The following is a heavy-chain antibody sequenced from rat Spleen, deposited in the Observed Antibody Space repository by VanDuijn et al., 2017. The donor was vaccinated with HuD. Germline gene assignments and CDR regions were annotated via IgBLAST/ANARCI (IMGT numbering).Heavy chain of an antibody. Sequence: EVHLVESGGGLVQPGRSLKISCAASGFNFSSFPMAWVRQAPKTGLEWVASISSGGGNTYYRDSVKGRFTVSRDNAKSTLYRQMDRLESEDTATYYCARGLYYPGQGDYWGQGVMVTVSS. CDR2: ISSGGGNT. CDR1: GFNFSSFP. CDR3: ARGLYYPGQGDY. D-gene: IGHD1-4*01. J-gene: IGHJ2*01. V-gene: IGHV5-25*01.